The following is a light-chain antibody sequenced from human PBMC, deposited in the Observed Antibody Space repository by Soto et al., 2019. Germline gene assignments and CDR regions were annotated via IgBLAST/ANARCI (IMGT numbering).Light chain of an antibody. V-gene: IGLV2-23*01. CDR1: SSDVGAYNL. CDR2: EGS. J-gene: IGLJ2*01. Sequence: QSVLTQPASVSGSPEQSITISCTGTSSDVGAYNLVSWYQQHPGKAPRLIIYEGSKRPSGISHRFSGSKSDNTASLTISGLRAEDEAHYHCCSYAGSRTFVFGGGTKLIVL. CDR3: CSYAGSRTFV.